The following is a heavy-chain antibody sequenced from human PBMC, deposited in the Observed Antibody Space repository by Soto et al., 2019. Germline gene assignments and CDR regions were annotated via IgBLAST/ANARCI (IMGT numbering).Heavy chain of an antibody. CDR3: ARDPHLYYYDSSGYGAFDI. CDR1: GFTFSSYG. V-gene: IGHV3-33*01. D-gene: IGHD3-22*01. Sequence: GGALRVSCAASGFTFSSYGMHWVRQAPGKGLEWVAVIWYDGSNKYYADSVKGRFTISRDNSKNTPYLQMNSLRAEDTAVYYCARDPHLYYYDSSGYGAFDIWGQGTMVTVSS. J-gene: IGHJ3*02. CDR2: IWYDGSNK.